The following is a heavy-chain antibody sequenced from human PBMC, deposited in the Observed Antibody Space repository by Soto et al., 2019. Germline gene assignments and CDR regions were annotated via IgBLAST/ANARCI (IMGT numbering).Heavy chain of an antibody. Sequence: GGSLRLSCASSRFTFRNYGMSWVRQGPGKGLEWVSGISPTGEQRFYVDSVKGRFFISRDNSQNTLSLEMSNLRADDTAVYYCAKRYGSGSYRDFNSYYGMDIWGQGTSVTVSS. V-gene: IGHV3-23*01. J-gene: IGHJ6*02. CDR3: AKRYGSGSYRDFNSYYGMDI. CDR2: ISPTGEQR. D-gene: IGHD3-10*01. CDR1: RFTFRNYG.